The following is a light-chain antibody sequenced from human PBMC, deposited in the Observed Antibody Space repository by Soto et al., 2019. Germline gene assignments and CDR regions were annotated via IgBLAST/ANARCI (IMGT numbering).Light chain of an antibody. V-gene: IGKV3-15*01. CDR1: QSVASN. CDR2: GAS. J-gene: IGKJ3*01. CDR3: QQYNKWPVFT. Sequence: IVMTQSPATLSVSPGERATLSCRASQSVASNLAWYQQRLGQAPRLLVYGASTRATGIPARFSGSGSGTDFTLTISSVQSEDFAVYYCQQYNKWPVFTFGPGTRGDIK.